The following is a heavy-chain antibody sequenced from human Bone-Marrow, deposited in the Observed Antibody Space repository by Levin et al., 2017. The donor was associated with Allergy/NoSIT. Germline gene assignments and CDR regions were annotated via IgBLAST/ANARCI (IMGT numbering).Heavy chain of an antibody. Sequence: PGGSLRLSCSASGFDFSSYPMSWIRQAPGQGLEWVSSISSVGMTAHYRDSVKGRFTIFRDNSQNTLFLQMDSLRPEDTAIYYCAKDTYCDGACGKTDWGQGTLVTVSS. D-gene: IGHD2-21*02. CDR1: GFDFSSYP. CDR2: ISSVGMTA. V-gene: IGHV3-23*01. CDR3: AKDTYCDGACGKTD. J-gene: IGHJ4*02.